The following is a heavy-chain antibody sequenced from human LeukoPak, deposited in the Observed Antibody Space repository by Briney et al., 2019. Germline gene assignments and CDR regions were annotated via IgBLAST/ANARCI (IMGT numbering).Heavy chain of an antibody. D-gene: IGHD2-15*01. CDR3: ANCLSGY. J-gene: IGHJ4*02. CDR1: GFTVSTNH. CDR2: IYSGGYT. Sequence: GGSLRLSCAASGFTVSTNHMSWVRQAPGEGLEWVSFIYSGGYTYYADSVKGRFTISRDNSKNTLYLQMNSLRAEDTAVYYCANCLSGYWGQGTLVTVSS. V-gene: IGHV3-53*01.